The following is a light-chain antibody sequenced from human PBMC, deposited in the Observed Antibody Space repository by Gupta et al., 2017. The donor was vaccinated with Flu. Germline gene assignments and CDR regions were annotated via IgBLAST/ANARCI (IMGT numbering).Light chain of an antibody. J-gene: IGLJ2*01. CDR3: SSYSATCALAI. V-gene: IGLV2-14*03. CDR1: SSHIGTYNY. Sequence: SALTQPAPVSVSPAPSINISCTGTSSHIGTYNYVSWYQQYPGRAPKLMIYDVRNRPSGISDRFSGSKSGNTASLTISGLQAADEADYYCSSYSATCALAIFGGGTKVTVL. CDR2: DVR.